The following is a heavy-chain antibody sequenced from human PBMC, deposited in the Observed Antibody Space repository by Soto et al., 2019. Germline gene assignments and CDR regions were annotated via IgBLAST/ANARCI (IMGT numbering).Heavy chain of an antibody. Sequence: QVQLVQSGAEVKQTGASVRVSCKTSGYSFTRFGISWVRQAPGQGLEWMGWISGYNGNTIAAQKVQDRVTMTRDTSTNTFYMEVRSLKSDDTAVYFCARDFEAGGQLVGGFDHWGQGTLVTVSS. CDR3: ARDFEAGGQLVGGFDH. J-gene: IGHJ4*02. CDR2: ISGYNGNT. V-gene: IGHV1-18*01. D-gene: IGHD6-6*01. CDR1: GYSFTRFG.